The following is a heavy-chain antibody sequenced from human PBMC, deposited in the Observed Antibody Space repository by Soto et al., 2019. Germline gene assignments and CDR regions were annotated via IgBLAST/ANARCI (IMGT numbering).Heavy chain of an antibody. D-gene: IGHD6-19*01. Sequence: SETLSLTCTVSGVSISSYYWSWIRQPPGKGLEWIGYIYYSGSTNYNPSLKSRVTISVDTSKNQFSLKLSSVTAADTAVYYCAREGIAVAGTLHDAFDIWGQGTMVTVSS. CDR3: AREGIAVAGTLHDAFDI. CDR2: IYYSGST. CDR1: GVSISSYY. V-gene: IGHV4-59*01. J-gene: IGHJ3*02.